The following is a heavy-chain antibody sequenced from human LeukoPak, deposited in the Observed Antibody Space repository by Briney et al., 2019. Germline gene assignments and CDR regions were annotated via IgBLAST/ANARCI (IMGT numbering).Heavy chain of an antibody. Sequence: ASVKDSCKTSGYTFTNYGISWVRQAPGQGLEWMGWISPDNGNTNYAQKFQGRVTLTTDTSTSTAHMELRSLRSDDTALYYCARGIYYYYTSGHGAFDYWGQGTLVTVSS. CDR1: GYTFTNYG. CDR3: ARGIYYYYTSGHGAFDY. D-gene: IGHD3-22*01. V-gene: IGHV1-18*01. J-gene: IGHJ4*02. CDR2: ISPDNGNT.